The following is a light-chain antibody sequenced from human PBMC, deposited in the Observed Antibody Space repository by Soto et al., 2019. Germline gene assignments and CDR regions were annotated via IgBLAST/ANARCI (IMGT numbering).Light chain of an antibody. Sequence: EIVMTQSPATLSVSPGERATLSCRASQSVSSNLAWYQQQPGQAPRLLIYGASTRATGIPAMFSGSGSGTEFTLSISSLQAEDVAIYFCEQYNTWPPDRTVGQGTKVEIK. J-gene: IGKJ1*01. CDR3: EQYNTWPPDRT. CDR2: GAS. V-gene: IGKV3-15*01. CDR1: QSVSSN.